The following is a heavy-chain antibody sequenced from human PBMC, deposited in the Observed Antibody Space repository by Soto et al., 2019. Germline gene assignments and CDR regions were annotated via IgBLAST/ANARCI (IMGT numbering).Heavy chain of an antibody. Sequence: QVQLVQSGAEVKKPGSSVKVSCKASGGTFSSYTISWVRQAPGQGLEWMGRIIPILGIANYAQKFQGRVTITADKSTSTAYMELSSLRSEDTAVYYCARELIVGYSYGRGLNNWFDPWGQGTLVTVSS. D-gene: IGHD5-18*01. V-gene: IGHV1-69*08. CDR1: GGTFSSYT. CDR3: ARELIVGYSYGRGLNNWFDP. J-gene: IGHJ5*02. CDR2: IIPILGIA.